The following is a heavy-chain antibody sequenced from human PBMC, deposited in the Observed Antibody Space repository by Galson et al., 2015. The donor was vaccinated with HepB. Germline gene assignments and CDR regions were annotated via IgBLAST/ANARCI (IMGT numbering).Heavy chain of an antibody. CDR3: AKDQGYYYGSGSKPAPFDY. D-gene: IGHD3-10*01. J-gene: IGHJ4*02. CDR2: ISGSGGST. CDR1: GFTFSSYA. V-gene: IGHV3-23*01. Sequence: SLRLSCAASGFTFSSYAMSWVRQAPGKGLEWVPAISGSGGSTYYADSVKGRFTISRDNSKNTLYLQMNSLRAEDTAVYYCAKDQGYYYGSGSKPAPFDYWGQGTLVTVSS.